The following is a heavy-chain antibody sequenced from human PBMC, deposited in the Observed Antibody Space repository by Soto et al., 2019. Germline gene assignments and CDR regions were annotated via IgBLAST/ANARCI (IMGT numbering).Heavy chain of an antibody. D-gene: IGHD2-8*01. V-gene: IGHV3-43*01. CDR2: ISWDGGST. J-gene: IGHJ4*02. CDR1: GFTFDDYT. CDR3: AKEGIHCTNGVCYAPDY. Sequence: PGGSLRLSCAASGFTFDDYTMHWVRQAPGKGLEWVSLISWDGGSTYYADSVKGRFTISRDNSKNSLYLQMNSLRTEDTALYYCAKEGIHCTNGVCYAPDYWGQGTQVTVSS.